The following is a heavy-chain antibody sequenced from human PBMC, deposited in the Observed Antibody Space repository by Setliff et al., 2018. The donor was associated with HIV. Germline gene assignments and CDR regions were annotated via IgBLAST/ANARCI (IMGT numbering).Heavy chain of an antibody. J-gene: IGHJ5*02. D-gene: IGHD3-22*01. V-gene: IGHV4-31*03. CDR2: IYYSGST. CDR3: ARDIGRDYDTTEDWFDP. Sequence: SETLSLTCTVSGGSISSGGYYWSWIRQHPGKGLEWIGYIYYSGSTYYNPSLKSRVTISVDTSKNQFSLKLSSVTAADTAVYYCARDIGRDYDTTEDWFDPWGQGTLVTVSS. CDR1: GGSISSGGYY.